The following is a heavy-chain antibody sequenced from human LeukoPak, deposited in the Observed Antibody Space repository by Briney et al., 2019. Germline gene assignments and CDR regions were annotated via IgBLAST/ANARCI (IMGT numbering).Heavy chain of an antibody. CDR1: GFTFSSYE. CDR2: ISSSGSTI. Sequence: GSLRLSCAASGFTFSSYEMHWVRQAPGKGLEWVSYISSSGSTIYYADSVKGRFTISRDNAKNSLYLQMNSLRAEDTAVYYCARDYGGSSPFDYWGQGTLVTVSS. V-gene: IGHV3-48*03. D-gene: IGHD4-23*01. J-gene: IGHJ4*02. CDR3: ARDYGGSSPFDY.